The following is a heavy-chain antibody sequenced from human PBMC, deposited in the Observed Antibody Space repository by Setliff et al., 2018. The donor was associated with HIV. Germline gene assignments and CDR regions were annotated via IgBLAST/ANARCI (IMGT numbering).Heavy chain of an antibody. Sequence: GASVKVSCKASGGTFSSYVISWVRQAPGQGPEWMGGIIPMYGVTNYAQKFQGRVTITTDESTSTAYMELSCLRSEDTAVYYCALPYCSGGNCWSSASLPPAGWFDPWGQGTLVTVSS. CDR2: IIPMYGVT. J-gene: IGHJ5*02. CDR1: GGTFSSYV. CDR3: ALPYCSGGNCWSSASLPPAGWFDP. D-gene: IGHD2-15*01. V-gene: IGHV1-69*05.